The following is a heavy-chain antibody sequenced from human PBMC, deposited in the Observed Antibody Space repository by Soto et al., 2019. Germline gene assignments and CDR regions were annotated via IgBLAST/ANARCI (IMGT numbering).Heavy chain of an antibody. CDR2: INPGNGNT. J-gene: IGHJ4*02. CDR1: GYTFTSYG. Sequence: ASVKVSCKASGYTFTSYGVNWVRQAPGRGLEWMGWINPGNGNTKYSQQFQGRVIIDRDTSASTAYMELSSLRPEDTAVYYCARGGCFDSSNYFAYWGLGTLVTVSS. V-gene: IGHV1-3*01. CDR3: ARGGCFDSSNYFAY. D-gene: IGHD3-22*01.